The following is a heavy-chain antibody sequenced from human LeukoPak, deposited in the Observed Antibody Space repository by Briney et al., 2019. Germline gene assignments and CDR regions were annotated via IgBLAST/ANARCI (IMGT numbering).Heavy chain of an antibody. CDR1: GFTLDDYA. J-gene: IGHJ4*02. CDR2: ISWNSGSI. D-gene: IGHD4-17*01. CDR3: AKGSSLLGDSYFDY. V-gene: IGHV3-9*01. Sequence: GGSLRLSCAASGFTLDDYAMHWVRHAPGKGLGWVSGISWNSGSIGYADSVKGRFTISRDNAKNSLYLQMNSLRAEDTALYYCAKGSSLLGDSYFDYWGQGTLVTVSS.